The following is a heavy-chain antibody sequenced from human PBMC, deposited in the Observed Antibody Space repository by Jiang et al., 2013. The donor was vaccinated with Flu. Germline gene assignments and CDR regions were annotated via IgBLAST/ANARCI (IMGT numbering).Heavy chain of an antibody. D-gene: IGHD3-9*01. CDR3: ARRLVRAFDI. Sequence: QSGAEVKKPGASVKVSCKAFGYTFTTYAIHWMRQAPGQWLEWMGWINVGNGNTKYSENLQGRVTITGDTSASTAYMELSSLTSEDTAVYYRARRLVRAFDIWGQGTMVIVSS. CDR2: INVGNGNT. CDR1: GYTFTTYA. V-gene: IGHV1-3*01. J-gene: IGHJ3*02.